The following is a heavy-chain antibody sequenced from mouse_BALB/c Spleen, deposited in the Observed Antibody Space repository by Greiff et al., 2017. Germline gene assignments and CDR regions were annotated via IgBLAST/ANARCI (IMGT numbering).Heavy chain of an antibody. D-gene: IGHD2-10*02. CDR1: GYAFSSYW. V-gene: IGHV1-80*01. Sequence: VKLMESGAELVRPGSSVKISCKASGYAFSSYWMNWVKQRPGQGLEWIGQIYPGDGDTNYNGKFKGKATLTADKSSSTAYMQLSSLTSEDSAVYFCARKGEYGNYWFAYWGQGTLVTVSA. CDR2: IYPGDGDT. CDR3: ARKGEYGNYWFAY. J-gene: IGHJ3*01.